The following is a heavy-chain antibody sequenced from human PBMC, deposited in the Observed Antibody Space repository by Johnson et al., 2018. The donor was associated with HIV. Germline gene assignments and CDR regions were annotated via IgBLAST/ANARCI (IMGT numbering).Heavy chain of an antibody. CDR3: ARDRVGATAFDV. Sequence: VQLVESGGGLVQSGGSLRLSCEASRITVGSNYMSWVRRAPGKGLEWVSVIFSSGATYYADAVTGRFTISRDNSKNMLSLQMNSLRPDDTAVYYCARDRVGATAFDVWGQGTLVTVSS. CDR2: IFSSGAT. D-gene: IGHD1-26*01. J-gene: IGHJ3*01. CDR1: RITVGSNY. V-gene: IGHV3-66*02.